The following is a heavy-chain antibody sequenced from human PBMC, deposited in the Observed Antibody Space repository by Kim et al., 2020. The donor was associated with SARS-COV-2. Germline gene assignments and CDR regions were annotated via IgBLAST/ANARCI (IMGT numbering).Heavy chain of an antibody. D-gene: IGHD4-17*01. CDR3: ARDRYGFYAWDY. CDR2: ITSSSSYI. V-gene: IGHV3-21*01. J-gene: IGHJ4*02. CDR1: GFTFTSYT. Sequence: GGSLRLSCAASGFTFTSYTMHWVRQAPGKGLEWVSSITSSSSYIYYADSVKGRFTVSRDNAKNSLYLQMNSLRAEDTAVYYCARDRYGFYAWDYWGQGTLVTVSS.